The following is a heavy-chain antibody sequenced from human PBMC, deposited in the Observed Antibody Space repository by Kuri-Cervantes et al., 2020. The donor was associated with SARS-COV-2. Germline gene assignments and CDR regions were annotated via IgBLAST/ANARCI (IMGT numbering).Heavy chain of an antibody. J-gene: IGHJ3*02. Sequence: GESLKISCAASGFTFSSYWMSWVRQAPGKGLEWVANIKQDGSEKYYVDSVTGRFTISRDKAKNSLCLQMNSLRAENTDVYYCAKDRYQMLPPDAFDIWGQGTMVTVSS. CDR1: GFTFSSYW. CDR2: IKQDGSEK. V-gene: IGHV3-7*03. D-gene: IGHD2-2*01. CDR3: AKDRYQMLPPDAFDI.